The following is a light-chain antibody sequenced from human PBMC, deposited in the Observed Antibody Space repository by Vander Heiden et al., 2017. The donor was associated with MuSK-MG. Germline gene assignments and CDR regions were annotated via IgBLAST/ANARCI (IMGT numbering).Light chain of an antibody. CDR1: QDISNY. Sequence: DLQMTHSPFSLSASVGDRVTIPCQTTQDISNYFNSYQQKPRRAPKRLIYDASNWGTGVTSRFSGGGCGANVTFTISSRQPEDVAACYCQQKDNLPIATFGQGTKVEIK. CDR3: QQKDNLPIAT. V-gene: IGKV1-33*01. CDR2: DAS. J-gene: IGKJ2*01.